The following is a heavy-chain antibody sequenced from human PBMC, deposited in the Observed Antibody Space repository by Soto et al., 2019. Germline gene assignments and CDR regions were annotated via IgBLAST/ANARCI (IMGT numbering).Heavy chain of an antibody. J-gene: IGHJ5*02. CDR1: GFTFSSYA. V-gene: IGHV3-23*01. CDR2: ISGSGGST. Sequence: HPGGSLRLSCAASGFTFSSYAMSWVRQAPGKGLEWVSAISGSGGSTYYADSVKGRFTISRENSKNTLYLQMNGLRAEDTAVYYCAKTAYGSGRYSSQFDPWGHGTLVTVSS. D-gene: IGHD3-10*01. CDR3: AKTAYGSGRYSSQFDP.